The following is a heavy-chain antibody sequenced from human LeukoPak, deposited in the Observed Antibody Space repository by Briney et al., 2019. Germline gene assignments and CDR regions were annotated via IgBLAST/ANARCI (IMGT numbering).Heavy chain of an antibody. D-gene: IGHD6-13*01. V-gene: IGHV3-7*02. CDR2: MKQDGSEK. Sequence: GGSLRLSCVASGIXFSSFWMSWVRQAPGKGLEWVAHMKQDGSEKYYVDSVKGRFTISRDNAKNSLYLQMNSLRDEDTAVYYCARGLRYSSSWYNFDSWGQGTLVTVSS. CDR3: ARGLRYSSSWYNFDS. CDR1: GIXFSSFW. J-gene: IGHJ4*02.